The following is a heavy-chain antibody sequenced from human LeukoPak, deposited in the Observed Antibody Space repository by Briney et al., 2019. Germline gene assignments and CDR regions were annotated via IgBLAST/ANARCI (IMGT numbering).Heavy chain of an antibody. D-gene: IGHD1-26*01. Sequence: PGGSLRLSCAASGFTFGCSWMGWVRQAPGKGLEWVANIRQDGRDKYYLDSVKGRFTVSRDNSKNSLYLQMNSLRAEDTAVYYCARHGSYCFDQWGQGTLVTVSS. V-gene: IGHV3-7*01. CDR1: GFTFGCSW. J-gene: IGHJ4*02. CDR2: IRQDGRDK. CDR3: ARHGSYCFDQ.